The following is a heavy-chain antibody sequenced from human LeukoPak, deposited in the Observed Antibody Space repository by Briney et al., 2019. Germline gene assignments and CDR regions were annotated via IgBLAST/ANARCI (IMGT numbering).Heavy chain of an antibody. CDR2: IYYSGST. CDR1: GGSISSYY. Sequence: SETLSLICTVSGGSISSYYWSWIRQPPGKELEWIGYIYYSGSTKYNPSLKSRVTMSVDTSKNQFSLKLSSVTAADTAVYYCARHSSNWFYFDYWGQGTLVTVSS. J-gene: IGHJ4*02. V-gene: IGHV4-59*08. D-gene: IGHD6-13*01. CDR3: ARHSSNWFYFDY.